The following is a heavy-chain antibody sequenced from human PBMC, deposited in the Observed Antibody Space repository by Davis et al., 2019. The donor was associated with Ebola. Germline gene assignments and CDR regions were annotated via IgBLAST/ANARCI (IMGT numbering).Heavy chain of an antibody. V-gene: IGHV3-9*03. Sequence: PGGSLRLSCAASGFTFSSYWMTWGRQTPGKGLEWVSGISRNSNSIDYADSVKGRFTISRDNAKNSLYLQMNSLRAEDMALYYCAKGNWGTAFDIWGQGTMVTVSS. D-gene: IGHD7-27*01. CDR3: AKGNWGTAFDI. CDR1: GFTFSSYW. CDR2: ISRNSNSI. J-gene: IGHJ3*02.